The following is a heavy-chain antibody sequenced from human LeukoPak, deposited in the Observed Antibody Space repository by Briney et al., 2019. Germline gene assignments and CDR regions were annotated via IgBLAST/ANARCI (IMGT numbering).Heavy chain of an antibody. V-gene: IGHV1-18*01. CDR3: VTAAYVHL. J-gene: IGHJ2*01. D-gene: IGHD3-10*02. Sequence: ASVKVSCKASGYTFTSYGLAWVRQAPGQGLEWIGWISPYNGNADYAQDLQGRVTMTTDTSTSTAYMELRSLRSDDTGVYYCVTAAYVHLWDRGTLVTVPS. CDR1: GYTFTSYG. CDR2: ISPYNGNA.